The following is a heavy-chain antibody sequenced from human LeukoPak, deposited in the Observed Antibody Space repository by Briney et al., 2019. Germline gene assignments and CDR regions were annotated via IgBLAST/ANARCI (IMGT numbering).Heavy chain of an antibody. V-gene: IGHV4-34*01. J-gene: IGHJ1*01. CDR2: INHSGST. D-gene: IGHD2-15*01. Sequence: SETLSLACAVYGGSFSGYYWSWIRQPPGKGLEWIGEINHSGSTNSNPSLKSRVTISVDTSKNQFSLKLSSVTAADTAVYYCARRLLGYCSGGSCYSGYFQHWGQGTLVTVSS. CDR1: GGSFSGYY. CDR3: ARRLLGYCSGGSCYSGYFQH.